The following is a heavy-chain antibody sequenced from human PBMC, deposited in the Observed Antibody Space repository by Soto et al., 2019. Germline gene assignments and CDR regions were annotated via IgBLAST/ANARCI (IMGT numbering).Heavy chain of an antibody. CDR2: IHYSGST. V-gene: IGHV4-39*03. CDR1: GDSIGTTHSY. CDR3: TLSGDNYNFWLNN. D-gene: IGHD3-3*01. Sequence: PSETLSLTCTVSGDSIGTTHSYWAWIRQSPGKGLEWIGNIHYSGSTYYMPSLRSRVTLSVDTSKNQFSLRLTSVTAEDTAVYYCTLSGDNYNFWLNNWGQGTLVTVSS. J-gene: IGHJ4*02.